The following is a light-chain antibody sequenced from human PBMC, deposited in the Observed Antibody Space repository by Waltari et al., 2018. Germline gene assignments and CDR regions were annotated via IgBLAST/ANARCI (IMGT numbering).Light chain of an antibody. CDR1: SSDVGNYNL. J-gene: IGLJ3*02. V-gene: IGLV2-14*02. Sequence: QSALTQPASVSGSPGQSITISCTGTSSDVGNYNLVSWYQQHPGKAPKLMIHDVSKRPSGVSNRFSGSKSGDTASLTISGLQAEDEADYYCSSYTSSSTLVFGGGTKLTVL. CDR3: SSYTSSSTLV. CDR2: DVS.